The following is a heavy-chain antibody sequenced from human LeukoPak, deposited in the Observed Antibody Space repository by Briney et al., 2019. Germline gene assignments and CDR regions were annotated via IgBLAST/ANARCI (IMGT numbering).Heavy chain of an antibody. D-gene: IGHD3-22*01. CDR3: AREFPIYDSSGYYY. V-gene: IGHV3-21*01. J-gene: IGHJ4*02. CDR2: ITSSSNYI. CDR1: GFTFSSYS. Sequence: GGSLRLSCAASGFTFSSYSMNWVRQAPGKGLEWVSSITSSSNYIYYADSVKGRFTISRDNAKNSLYLQMNGLRAEDTAVYYCAREFPIYDSSGYYYWGQGTLVTVSS.